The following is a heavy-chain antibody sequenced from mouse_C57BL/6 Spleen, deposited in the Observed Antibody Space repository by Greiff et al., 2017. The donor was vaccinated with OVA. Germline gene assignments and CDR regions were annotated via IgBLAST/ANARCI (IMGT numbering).Heavy chain of an antibody. CDR3: ARNPDYYGSSSYYFDY. V-gene: IGHV2-2*01. J-gene: IGHJ2*01. D-gene: IGHD1-1*01. Sequence: VQRVESGPGLVQPSQSLSITCTVSGFSLTSYGVHWVRQSPGKGLEWLGVIWSGGSTDYNAAFISRLSISKDNSKSQVFFKMNSLQADDTAIYYCARNPDYYGSSSYYFDYWGQGTTLTVSS. CDR2: IWSGGST. CDR1: GFSLTSYG.